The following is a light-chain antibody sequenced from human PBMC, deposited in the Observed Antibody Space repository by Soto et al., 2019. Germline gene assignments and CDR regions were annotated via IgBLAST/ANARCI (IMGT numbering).Light chain of an antibody. CDR2: AAS. V-gene: IGKV1-39*01. Sequence: DIQMTQSPSSLSASVGDSVTITCRASQSISSSLNWYQQKPGKAPRLLIYAASTLQSGVPSGFSGSGSGTDFALTISSLQHENFETYYCQQTLTTHHTLRQGTKVDIK. J-gene: IGKJ2*01. CDR1: QSISSS. CDR3: QQTLTTHHT.